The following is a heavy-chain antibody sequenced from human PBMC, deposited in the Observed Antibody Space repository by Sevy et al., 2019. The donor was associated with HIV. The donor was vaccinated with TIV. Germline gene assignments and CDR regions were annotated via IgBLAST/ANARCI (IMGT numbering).Heavy chain of an antibody. V-gene: IGHV3-23*01. J-gene: IGHJ6*02. Sequence: GGSLRLSCAVSGFTFSGYAMNWVRQAPGKGLEWVSAISGKGGSTHYADSVEGRFTISRDNSKNTLYLQMNSLRAEDTAVYYCAKTINSGGGVVPAANYYYYGMDVWGQGTTVTVSS. CDR2: ISGKGGST. CDR3: AKTINSGGGVVPAANYYYYGMDV. D-gene: IGHD2-2*01. CDR1: GFTFSGYA.